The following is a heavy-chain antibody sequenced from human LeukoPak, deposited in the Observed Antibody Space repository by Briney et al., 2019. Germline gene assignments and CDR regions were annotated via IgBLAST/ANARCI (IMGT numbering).Heavy chain of an antibody. D-gene: IGHD3-16*01. J-gene: IGHJ3*02. CDR3: TRHQYYDYVWGTYAFDI. CDR1: GSTFSGSA. V-gene: IGHV3-73*01. Sequence: AGGSLRLSCAASGSTFSGSAMHWVRQASGKGLEWVGRIRSKANSYATAYAASVKGRFTISRDDSKNTAYLQMNSLKTEDTVVYYCTRHQYYDYVWGTYAFDIWGQGTMVTVSS. CDR2: IRSKANSYAT.